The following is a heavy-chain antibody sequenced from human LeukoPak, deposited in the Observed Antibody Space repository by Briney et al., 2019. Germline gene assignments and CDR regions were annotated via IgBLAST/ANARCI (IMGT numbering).Heavy chain of an antibody. Sequence: PGGSLRLSCAASGFNFGIFSMSWVRQAPGKGLEWVPTISGRGAETFYADSVKGRFTISRDNSENTVYLQMNSLRAEDTAVYYCARESPTGTYWGQGTLVTVSS. CDR1: GFNFGIFS. CDR2: ISGRGAET. D-gene: IGHD1-7*01. V-gene: IGHV3-23*01. J-gene: IGHJ4*02. CDR3: ARESPTGTY.